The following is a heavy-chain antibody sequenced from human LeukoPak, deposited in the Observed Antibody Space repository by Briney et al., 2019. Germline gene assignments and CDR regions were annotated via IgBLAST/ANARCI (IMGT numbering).Heavy chain of an antibody. D-gene: IGHD2-21*02. CDR2: IYYSGST. V-gene: IGHV4-59*01. CDR1: GCSISSYY. Sequence: SETLSLTCTVSGCSISSYYWSWIRQPPGKGLEWIGYIYYSGSTNYNPSLKSRVTISVDTSKNQFSLKLSSVTAADTAVYYCASAYCGGDCSMAYFQHWGQGTLVTVSS. CDR3: ASAYCGGDCSMAYFQH. J-gene: IGHJ1*01.